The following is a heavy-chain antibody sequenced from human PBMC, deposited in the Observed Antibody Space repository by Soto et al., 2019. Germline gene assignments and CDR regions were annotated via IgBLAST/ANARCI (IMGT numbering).Heavy chain of an antibody. CDR1: GYTLTDYY. J-gene: IGHJ6*02. Sequence: QVHLVQSGAEVKRPGASVKVSCKASGYTLTDYYIHWVRQAPGQGLGWLGWINPNSGGTNDARKFRGGVTLSRGTSISTSYLELGRLTTDDTAVYYCARDGGVASVYGMDVWGQGTTVTVSS. CDR3: ARDGGVASVYGMDV. V-gene: IGHV1-2*02. D-gene: IGHD5-12*01. CDR2: INPNSGGT.